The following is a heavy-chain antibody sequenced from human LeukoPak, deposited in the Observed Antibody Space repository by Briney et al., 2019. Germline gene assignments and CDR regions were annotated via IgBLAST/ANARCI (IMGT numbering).Heavy chain of an antibody. D-gene: IGHD3-10*01. Sequence: GGSLRLSCAASGFTLSNYGMHWVRQAPGKGLEWVAVIWYDGSDKYYADSVKGRFTISRDNSKKTLYLQMNSLRAEDTAVYYCAKADRGWGVITKDWGQGTLVTVSS. CDR2: IWYDGSDK. CDR1: GFTLSNYG. J-gene: IGHJ4*02. CDR3: AKADRGWGVITKD. V-gene: IGHV3-33*06.